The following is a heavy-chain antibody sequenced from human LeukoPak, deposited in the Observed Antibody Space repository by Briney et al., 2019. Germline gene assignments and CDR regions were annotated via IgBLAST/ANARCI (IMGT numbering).Heavy chain of an antibody. V-gene: IGHV4-30-4*01. D-gene: IGHD5-18*01. J-gene: IGHJ4*02. CDR3: ARNGLIGYSYGGTAYFDY. CDR2: IYYSGST. CDR1: GGSISSGDYY. Sequence: SETLSLTCTVSGGSISSGDYYWSWIRQPPGKGLEWIGYIYYSGSTYYNPSLKSRVTISVDTSKNQFSLKLSSVTAADTAVYYCARNGLIGYSYGGTAYFDYWGQGTPVTVSS.